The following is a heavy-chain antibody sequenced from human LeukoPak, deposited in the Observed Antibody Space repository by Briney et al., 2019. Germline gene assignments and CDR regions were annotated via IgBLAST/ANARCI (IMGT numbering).Heavy chain of an antibody. J-gene: IGHJ4*02. CDR1: GYTLTELS. CDR3: ATAPSIVGATAALDY. D-gene: IGHD1-26*01. Sequence: ASVKVSCKVSGYTLTELSMHWVRQAPGKGLEWMGGFDPEDGETIYAQKFQGRVTMTEDTPTDTAYMELSSLRSEDTAVYYCATAPSIVGATAALDYWGQGTLVTVSS. V-gene: IGHV1-24*01. CDR2: FDPEDGET.